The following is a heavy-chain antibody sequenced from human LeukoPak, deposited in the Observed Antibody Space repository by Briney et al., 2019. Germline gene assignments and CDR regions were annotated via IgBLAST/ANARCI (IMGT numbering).Heavy chain of an antibody. CDR3: AREGEYSYGFDY. J-gene: IGHJ4*02. CDR1: GFTFSSYG. CDR2: IKQDGSEK. D-gene: IGHD5-18*01. V-gene: IGHV3-7*01. Sequence: GGSLRLSCAASGFTFSSYGMSWVRQAPGKGLEWVANIKQDGSEKYYVDSVKGRFTISRDNAKNSLYLQMNSLRAEDTAVYYCAREGEYSYGFDYWGQGTLVTVSS.